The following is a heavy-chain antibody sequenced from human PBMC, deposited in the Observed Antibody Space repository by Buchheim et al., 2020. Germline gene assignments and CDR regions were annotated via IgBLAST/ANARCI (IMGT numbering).Heavy chain of an antibody. V-gene: IGHV4-39*01. D-gene: IGHD6-13*01. CDR3: ARQGTVWYEVDY. Sequence: QLQLLESGPGLVKPSETLSLTCTVSGASISTRNYYWVWIRRPPGKGLESIGSIHYRGNTYYNPSLKSRVTISVDTSENQFPLKLSSVTAADTAVYYCARQGTVWYEVDYWGQGTL. CDR1: GASISTRNYY. J-gene: IGHJ4*02. CDR2: IHYRGNT.